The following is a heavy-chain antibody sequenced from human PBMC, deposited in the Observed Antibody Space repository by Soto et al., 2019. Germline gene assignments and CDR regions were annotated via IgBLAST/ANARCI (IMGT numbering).Heavy chain of an antibody. J-gene: IGHJ6*02. CDR3: ARRLYYDSSGFEGGGMDV. Sequence: SETLSLTCTVSGWSINTYYWSWIRQPPGKGLEWIGYIYHSGSTYYNPSLKSRVTISVDRSKNQFSLKLSSVTAADTAVYYCARRLYYDSSGFEGGGMDVWGQGTTVTVSS. CDR1: GWSINTYY. V-gene: IGHV4-59*04. CDR2: IYHSGST. D-gene: IGHD3-22*01.